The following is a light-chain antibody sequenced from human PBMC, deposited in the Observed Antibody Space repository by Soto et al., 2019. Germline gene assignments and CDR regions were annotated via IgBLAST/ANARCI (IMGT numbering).Light chain of an antibody. V-gene: IGKV1-5*01. CDR1: QSISSW. CDR2: DAS. J-gene: IGKJ1*01. Sequence: DIQMTQSPSTPSASVGDRVTITCRASQSISSWLAWYQQKPGKAPKLLIYDASSLESGVPSRFSGSGSGTESTLTISSLQPDDFATYYCQQYNSYWTFGQGTKVDIK. CDR3: QQYNSYWT.